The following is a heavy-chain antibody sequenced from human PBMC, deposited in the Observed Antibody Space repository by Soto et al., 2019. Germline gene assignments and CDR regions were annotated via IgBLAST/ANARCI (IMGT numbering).Heavy chain of an antibody. CDR3: ARHIVDTSMTASFNY. V-gene: IGHV5-51*01. CDR1: GYSFLNYW. J-gene: IGHJ4*02. CDR2: IYPGDSDA. D-gene: IGHD5-18*01. Sequence: RVQSLKISCKTSGYSFLNYWIGWVRQMPGKGLEWMGIIYPGDSDARYSPSFQGQVTISADKSISTVYLQWSSLKASDTAMYYCARHIVDTSMTASFNYWGQGTQVTVSS.